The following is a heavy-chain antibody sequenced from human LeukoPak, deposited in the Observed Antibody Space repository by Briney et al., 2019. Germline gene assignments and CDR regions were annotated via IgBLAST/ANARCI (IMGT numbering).Heavy chain of an antibody. Sequence: PGGSLRLSCAASGFTFSTYWMSWVRQAPGKGLEWVANIRKDGSDIHYVDSVKGRFTISRDISKNTLYLQMNSLTAEDTAVYYCAKGLGGATVTFFDYWGQGTLVTVSS. CDR3: AKGLGGATVTFFDY. V-gene: IGHV3-7*03. D-gene: IGHD4-17*01. CDR1: GFTFSTYW. J-gene: IGHJ4*02. CDR2: IRKDGSDI.